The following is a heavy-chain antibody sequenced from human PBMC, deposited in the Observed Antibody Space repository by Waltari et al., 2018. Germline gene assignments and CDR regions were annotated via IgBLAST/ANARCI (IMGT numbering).Heavy chain of an antibody. J-gene: IGHJ4*02. CDR3: ARIHSSGWYFFFDY. CDR2: IYYSGST. V-gene: IGHV4-59*01. D-gene: IGHD6-19*01. CDR1: GGSISSYY. Sequence: QVQLQESGPGLVKPSETLSLTCTVSGGSISSYYWSWIRQPPGKGLEWIGYIYYSGSTNYNPSLKSRVTISVDTSKNQFSLKLSSVTAADTAVYYCARIHSSGWYFFFDYWGQGTLVIVSS.